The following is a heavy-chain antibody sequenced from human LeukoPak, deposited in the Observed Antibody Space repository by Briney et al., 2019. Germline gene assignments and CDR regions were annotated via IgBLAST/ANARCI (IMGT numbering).Heavy chain of an antibody. CDR3: AKDGTDYYYYGMDV. J-gene: IGHJ6*04. V-gene: IGHV3-23*01. Sequence: PGGPLRLSCAASGFTFSSYAMSWVRQAPGKGLEWVSAISGSGGSTYYADSVKGRFTISRDNSKNTLYLQMNSLRAEDTAVYYCAKDGTDYYYYGMDVWGKGTTVTVSS. CDR2: ISGSGGST. D-gene: IGHD1-1*01. CDR1: GFTFSSYA.